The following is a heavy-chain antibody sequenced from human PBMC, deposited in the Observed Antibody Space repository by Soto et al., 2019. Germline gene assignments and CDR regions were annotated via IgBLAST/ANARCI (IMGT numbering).Heavy chain of an antibody. D-gene: IGHD3-10*01. CDR3: ARESITLYYVDY. V-gene: IGHV3-66*01. CDR2: IYSGGST. CDR1: GFTVSSNY. J-gene: IGHJ4*02. Sequence: EVQLVESGGGLVQPGGSLRLSCAASGFTVSSNYMSWVRQAPGKGLEWVSVIYSGGSTYYADSVKGRFTISRDNSKNTRYLQMNSLRAEDTAVYYCARESITLYYVDYCGQGTLVTVSS.